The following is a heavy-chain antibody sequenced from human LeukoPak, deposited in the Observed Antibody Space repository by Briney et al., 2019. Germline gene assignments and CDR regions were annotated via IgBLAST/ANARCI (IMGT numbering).Heavy chain of an antibody. CDR2: IYTSGST. J-gene: IGHJ6*03. CDR1: GGSISSGGYY. Sequence: SETLSLTCTVSGGSISSGGYYWSWIRQPAGKGLEWIGRIYTSGSTNYNPSLKSRVTISVDTSKNQFSLKLSSVTAADTAVYYCARGSGDYVGYYYYYYMDVWGKGTTVTISS. V-gene: IGHV4-61*02. CDR3: ARGSGDYVGYYYYYYMDV. D-gene: IGHD4-17*01.